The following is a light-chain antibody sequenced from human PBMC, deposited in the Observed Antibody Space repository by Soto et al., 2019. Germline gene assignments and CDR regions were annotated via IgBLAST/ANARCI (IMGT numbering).Light chain of an antibody. CDR2: DAS. J-gene: IGKJ5*01. Sequence: DIQLTQSPYFLSQAIGEIVTITCRASQVISTSLAWYQVKPGKAPKLLIYDASSLESGVPSRFSGSGSGTDFTLTISSLQPEDFATCYCQQSYSTLGAFGQGTRLEI. CDR1: QVISTS. V-gene: IGKV1-39*01. CDR3: QQSYSTLGA.